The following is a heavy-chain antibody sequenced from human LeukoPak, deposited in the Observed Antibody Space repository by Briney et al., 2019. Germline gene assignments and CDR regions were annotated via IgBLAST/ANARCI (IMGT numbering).Heavy chain of an antibody. V-gene: IGHV1-2*02. CDR2: INPNSGGT. J-gene: IGHJ5*02. Sequence: ASVKVSCKASGYTFTGYYMHWVRQAPGQGLEWMGWINPNSGGTNYAQKFQGRVTMTRDTSISTAYMELSRLRSDDTAVYYCARDPGYSGYSNWFDPWGQGTLVTVSS. CDR3: ARDPGYSGYSNWFDP. D-gene: IGHD5-12*01. CDR1: GYTFTGYY.